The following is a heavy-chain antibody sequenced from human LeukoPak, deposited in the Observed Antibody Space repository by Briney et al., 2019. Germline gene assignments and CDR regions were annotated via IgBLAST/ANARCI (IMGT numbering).Heavy chain of an antibody. CDR3: ARVLLWFGELYWFDP. CDR1: GGSISSSSYF. V-gene: IGHV4-39*07. Sequence: SETLSLTCSVSGGSISSSSYFWGWIRQPPGKGLEWIASVHYSGSTYYNPSLKSRVTISIDTSKNQFSLKLSSVTAADTAVYYCARVLLWFGELYWFDPWGQGTLVTVSS. J-gene: IGHJ5*02. CDR2: VHYSGST. D-gene: IGHD3-10*01.